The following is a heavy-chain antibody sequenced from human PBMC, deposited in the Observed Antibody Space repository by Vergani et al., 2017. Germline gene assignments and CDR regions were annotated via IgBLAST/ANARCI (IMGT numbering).Heavy chain of an antibody. CDR3: ARVRAYSSSWDAEAGY. J-gene: IGHJ4*02. CDR2: IIPIFDTA. Sequence: QVQLVQSGAEVKKPGSSVKVSCKASGGTFSSYAISWVRQAPGQGLEWMGGIIPIFDTANYAQKFQGRVTITADESTSTAYMELSSLRSEDTAVYYWARVRAYSSSWDAEAGYWGQGTLVTVSS. D-gene: IGHD6-13*01. CDR1: GGTFSSYA. V-gene: IGHV1-69*01.